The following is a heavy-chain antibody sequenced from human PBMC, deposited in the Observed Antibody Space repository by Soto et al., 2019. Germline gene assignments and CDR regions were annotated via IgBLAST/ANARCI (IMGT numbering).Heavy chain of an antibody. J-gene: IGHJ5*01. Sequence: ASVKVSCKASGYTFTGYYMHWVRQAPGQGLEWMGWINPNSGGTNYAQKFQGRVTMTRDTSTSTAYMELSSLRSDDTAVYYCARYRHVSYYSYGYEFALFYSWAQGTLVTVSS. V-gene: IGHV1-2*02. CDR1: GYTFTGYY. D-gene: IGHD3-22*01. CDR2: INPNSGGT. CDR3: ARYRHVSYYSYGYEFALFYS.